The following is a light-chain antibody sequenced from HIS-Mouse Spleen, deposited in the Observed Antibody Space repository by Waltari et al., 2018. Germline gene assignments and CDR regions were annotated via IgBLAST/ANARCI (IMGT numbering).Light chain of an antibody. J-gene: IGLJ2*01. CDR2: EDS. CDR3: YSTDSSGNHRV. V-gene: IGLV3-10*01. Sequence: SYELTQPPSVSVSPGQTARITCPGDAFPKKYAYWYQQKSGQAPVLVIYEDSKRPSGIPERFSGSSSGTMATLTISGAQVEDEADHYCYSTDSSGNHRVFGGGTKLTVL. CDR1: AFPKKY.